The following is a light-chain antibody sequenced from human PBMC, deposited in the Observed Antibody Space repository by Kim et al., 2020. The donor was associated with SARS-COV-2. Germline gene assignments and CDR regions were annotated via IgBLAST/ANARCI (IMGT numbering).Light chain of an antibody. J-gene: IGKJ2*01. V-gene: IGKV3-15*01. CDR1: QSVSSD. Sequence: SESPGERATLSCRASQSVSSDLAWYQQKPGQAPRLLIYGASTRAIGIPARFSGSGSGTEFTLTISSLQSEDFALYYCQQYNNWPHTFGQGTKLEIK. CDR2: GAS. CDR3: QQYNNWPHT.